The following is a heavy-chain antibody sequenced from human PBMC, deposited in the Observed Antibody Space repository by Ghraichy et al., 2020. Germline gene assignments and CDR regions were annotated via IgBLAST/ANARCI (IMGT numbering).Heavy chain of an antibody. CDR3: ARDGWFGELSDY. CDR1: GFTVSSNY. D-gene: IGHD3-10*01. J-gene: IGHJ4*02. CDR2: IYSGGST. Sequence: GGSLRLSCAASGFTVSSNYMSWVRQAPGKGLEWVSVIYSGGSTYYADSVKGRFTISRDNSKNTLYLQMNRLRAEDTAVYYCARDGWFGELSDYWGPGTLVTVSS. V-gene: IGHV3-66*01.